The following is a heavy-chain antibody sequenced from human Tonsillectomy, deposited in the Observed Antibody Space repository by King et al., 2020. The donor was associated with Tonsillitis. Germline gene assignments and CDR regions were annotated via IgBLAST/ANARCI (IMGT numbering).Heavy chain of an antibody. D-gene: IGHD6-19*01. J-gene: IGHJ4*02. V-gene: IGHV3-23*04. CDR3: ARARGSSVWYGGY. CDR1: GFTFSSYA. CDR2: ITDSGAGT. Sequence: VQLVESGGALVQPGGSLRLSCEASGFTFSSYAMIWVRQAPGKGLEWVSGITDSGAGTYYPDSVKGRFIVSRDNSKNMLYLLMNTLRPEATSVYYFARARGSSVWYGGYWGQGILLTVSS.